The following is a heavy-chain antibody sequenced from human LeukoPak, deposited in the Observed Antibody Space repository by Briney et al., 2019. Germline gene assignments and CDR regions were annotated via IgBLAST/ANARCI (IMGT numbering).Heavy chain of an antibody. J-gene: IGHJ4*02. CDR2: ISGSGGST. Sequence: GGSLRLSCAASGFTFSTYWMHWVRQAPGKGLEWVSAISGSGGSTYYADSVKGRFTISRDNSKNTLYLQMNSLRAEDTAVYYCAKWISTIFGVVIIPPYFDSRGQGTLVTVSS. V-gene: IGHV3-23*01. CDR1: GFTFSTYW. D-gene: IGHD3-3*01. CDR3: AKWISTIFGVVIIPPYFDS.